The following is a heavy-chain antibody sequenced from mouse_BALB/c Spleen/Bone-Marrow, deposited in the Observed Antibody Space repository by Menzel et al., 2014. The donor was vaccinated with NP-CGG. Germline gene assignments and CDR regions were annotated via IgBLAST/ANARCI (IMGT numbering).Heavy chain of an antibody. CDR2: IYPGDGDT. CDR3: ARQYGIYSDY. Sequence: VKLVESGAELVRPGSSVKISCKASGYAFSSYWMNWVKQRPGQGLEWIGQIYPGDGDTNYNGKFKGKATLTADKSSSTAYMQPSSLTADDSAVYFFARQYGIYSDYWCQGTTLTVSS. D-gene: IGHD2-10*02. CDR1: GYAFSSYW. J-gene: IGHJ2*01. V-gene: IGHV1-80*01.